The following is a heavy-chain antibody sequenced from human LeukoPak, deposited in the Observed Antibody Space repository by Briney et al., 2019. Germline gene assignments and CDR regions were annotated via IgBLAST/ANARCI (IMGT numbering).Heavy chain of an antibody. Sequence: GGSLRLSCVASGFTFSSYWMHWVRQAPGKGLVWVLHINSDGRSTTYADSVKGRFTISRDNAKNTLYLQMNSLRAEDTAVYYCARTGIAARPTVWFDPWGQGTLVTVSP. J-gene: IGHJ5*02. V-gene: IGHV3-74*01. D-gene: IGHD6-6*01. CDR2: INSDGRST. CDR3: ARTGIAARPTVWFDP. CDR1: GFTFSSYW.